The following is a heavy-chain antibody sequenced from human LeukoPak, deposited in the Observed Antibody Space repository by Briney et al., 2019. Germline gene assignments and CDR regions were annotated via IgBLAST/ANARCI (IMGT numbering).Heavy chain of an antibody. CDR1: GGSFSGYY. CDR3: ARGRWALGAFDI. Sequence: SETLCLTCAVYGGSFSGYYWSWIRQPPGKGLEWIGEINHSGSTNYNPSLKSRVTISVDTSKNQFSLKLSSVTAADTAVYYCARGRWALGAFDIWGQGTMVTVSS. CDR2: INHSGST. D-gene: IGHD5-24*01. V-gene: IGHV4-34*01. J-gene: IGHJ3*02.